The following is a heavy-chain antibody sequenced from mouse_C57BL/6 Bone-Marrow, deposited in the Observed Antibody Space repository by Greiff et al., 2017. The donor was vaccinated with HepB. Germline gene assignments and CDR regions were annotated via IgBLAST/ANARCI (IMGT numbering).Heavy chain of an antibody. D-gene: IGHD1-1*01. Sequence: QVQLKQPGAELVRPGTSVKLSCKASGYTFTSYWMHWVKQRPGQGLEWIGVIDPSDSYTNYNQKFKGKATLTVDTSSSTAYMQLSSLTSEDSAVYYCARSPYYYGSSSFAYWGQGTLVTVSA. CDR1: GYTFTSYW. V-gene: IGHV1-59*01. CDR3: ARSPYYYGSSSFAY. CDR2: IDPSDSYT. J-gene: IGHJ3*01.